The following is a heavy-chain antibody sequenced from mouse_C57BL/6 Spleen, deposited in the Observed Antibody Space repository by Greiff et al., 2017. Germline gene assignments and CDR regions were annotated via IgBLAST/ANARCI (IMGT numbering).Heavy chain of an antibody. CDR2: ISDGGSYT. Sequence: EVKLMESGGGLVKPGGSLKLSCAASGFTFSSYAMSWVRQTPEKRLEWVATISDGGSYTYYPDNVKGRFTISRDNAKSNLYLQMSHLKSEDTAMYYCAREPLYYYGSSYWYIDVWGTGTTVTVSS. D-gene: IGHD1-1*01. J-gene: IGHJ1*03. V-gene: IGHV5-4*01. CDR3: AREPLYYYGSSYWYIDV. CDR1: GFTFSSYA.